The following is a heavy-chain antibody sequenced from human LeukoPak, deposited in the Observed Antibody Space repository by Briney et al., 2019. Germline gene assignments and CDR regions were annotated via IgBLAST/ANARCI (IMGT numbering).Heavy chain of an antibody. CDR3: ARGGTAMDYYFDY. D-gene: IGHD5-18*01. CDR1: GFTFDDYA. CDR2: ISYDGTNK. Sequence: PGRSLRLSCAASGFTFDDYAMHWVRQAPGKGLEWVAVISYDGTNKYYADSVKGRFTISRDDSKNTLYLQMNSLRAEDTAVYYCARGGTAMDYYFDYWGQGTLVTVSS. V-gene: IGHV3-30-3*01. J-gene: IGHJ4*02.